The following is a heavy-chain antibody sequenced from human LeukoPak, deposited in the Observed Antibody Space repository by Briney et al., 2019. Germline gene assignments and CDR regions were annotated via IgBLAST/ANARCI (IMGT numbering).Heavy chain of an antibody. CDR1: GYTFTSYH. J-gene: IGHJ4*02. V-gene: IGHV1-8*01. D-gene: IGHD1-1*01. CDR3: ASGGNRWNDASDY. CDR2: MNPNSGNT. Sequence: GSSVTVSCKASGYTFTSYHLNWVRQAAAQGLEWMGWMNPNSGNTGYAQKFQSRVTMTRNTSISTAYMELSSLRSEDTAVYYCASGGNRWNDASDYWGQGTLVTVSS.